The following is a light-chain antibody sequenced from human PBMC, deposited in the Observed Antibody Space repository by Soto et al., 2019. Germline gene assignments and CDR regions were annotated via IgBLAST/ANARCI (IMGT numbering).Light chain of an antibody. J-gene: IGLJ1*01. V-gene: IGLV2-8*01. CDR3: SSYGGYNNVV. CDR2: EVN. Sequence: QSALTQPPSASGSPGQSVTISCTGTSSDVGGYNYVSWFQQHPGKAPKLIIHEVNQRPSGVPDLFSDSKSGNTASLTVSGLQAEDEGTYYCSSYGGYNNVVFGTGTKLTVL. CDR1: SSDVGGYNY.